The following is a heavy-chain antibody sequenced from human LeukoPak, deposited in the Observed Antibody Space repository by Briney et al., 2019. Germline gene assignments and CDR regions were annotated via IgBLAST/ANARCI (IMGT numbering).Heavy chain of an antibody. Sequence: ASVKVSCKASGYTFTGYYMHWVRQAPGQGLEWMGWINPNSGGTNYAQKFQGRVTMTRDTSISTAYMELSRLRSDDTAVCYCARGPIVVVVAATLRDGGDFDYWGQGTLVTVSS. D-gene: IGHD2-15*01. CDR2: INPNSGGT. J-gene: IGHJ4*02. CDR3: ARGPIVVVVAATLRDGGDFDY. V-gene: IGHV1-2*02. CDR1: GYTFTGYY.